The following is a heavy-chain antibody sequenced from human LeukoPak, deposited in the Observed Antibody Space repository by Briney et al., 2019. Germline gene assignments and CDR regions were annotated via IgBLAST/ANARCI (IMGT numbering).Heavy chain of an antibody. CDR3: ARDSGSPNWYFDL. J-gene: IGHJ2*01. CDR2: IYYSGST. Sequence: SETLSLTCTVSGGSISSGGYYWSWIRQHPGKGLEWIGYIYYSGSTYYNPSLKSRVTISVDTSKNQFSLKLSSVTAADTAVYYRARDSGSPNWYFDLWGRGTLVTVSS. D-gene: IGHD1-26*01. V-gene: IGHV4-31*03. CDR1: GGSISSGGYY.